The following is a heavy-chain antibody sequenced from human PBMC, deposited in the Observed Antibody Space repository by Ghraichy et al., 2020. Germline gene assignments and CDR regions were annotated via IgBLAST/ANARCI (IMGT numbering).Heavy chain of an antibody. Sequence: GGSLRLSCAASGFTFSSYAMSWVRQAPGKGLEWVSAISGSGGSTYYADSVKGRFTISRDNSKNTLYLQMNSLRAEDTAVYYCANQEGYCSSTSCYRNGMDVWGQGTTVTVSS. CDR2: ISGSGGST. D-gene: IGHD2-2*02. CDR1: GFTFSSYA. CDR3: ANQEGYCSSTSCYRNGMDV. J-gene: IGHJ6*02. V-gene: IGHV3-23*01.